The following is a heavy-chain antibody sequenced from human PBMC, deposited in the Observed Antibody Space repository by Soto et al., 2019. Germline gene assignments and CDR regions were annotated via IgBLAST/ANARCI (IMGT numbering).Heavy chain of an antibody. D-gene: IGHD6-13*01. CDR3: ERGTNRYYIAAGIHNYYYYGMDV. V-gene: IGHV1-18*01. CDR2: ISAYNANT. CDR1: GYTFTSYG. Sequence: ASVKVSCKASGYTFTSYGISWVRQAPGQRLEWMRGISAYNANTNYAQNLQGRVTMTTDTSTSTVNMELRSLRSDDTAVYYCERGTNRYYIAAGIHNYYYYGMDVWGQGTTVTVSS. J-gene: IGHJ6*02.